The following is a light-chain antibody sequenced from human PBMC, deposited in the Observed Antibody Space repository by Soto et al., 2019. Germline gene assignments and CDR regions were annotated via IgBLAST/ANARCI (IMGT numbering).Light chain of an antibody. V-gene: IGKV1-5*03. CDR2: KAS. CDR3: QQYNSSPVT. CDR1: QSISSW. Sequence: DMQMTQSPSTLSASVGDRVTITCRASQSISSWLAWYQQKPGKAPKLLIYKASSLESGVPSRFSGSGSGTEFTLTISSLQPDDFATYYCQQYNSSPVTFGQGTKVEIK. J-gene: IGKJ1*01.